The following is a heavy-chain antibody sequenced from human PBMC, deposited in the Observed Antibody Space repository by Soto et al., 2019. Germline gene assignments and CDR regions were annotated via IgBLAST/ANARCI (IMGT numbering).Heavy chain of an antibody. CDR1: GGSISSSSYS. CDR3: ARHNRGHCSSPTCYTDY. CDR2: IYYSGST. J-gene: IGHJ4*02. V-gene: IGHV4-39*01. Sequence: QLQLQESGPGLVKPSETLSLTCTVSGGSISSSSYSWGWIRQPPEKGLEWIGSIYYSGSTYYNPSLKSRVTMSVDTSKNLFSLRLSSVTAADTAVYYWARHNRGHCSSPTCYTDYWGQGTLVTVSS. D-gene: IGHD2-2*02.